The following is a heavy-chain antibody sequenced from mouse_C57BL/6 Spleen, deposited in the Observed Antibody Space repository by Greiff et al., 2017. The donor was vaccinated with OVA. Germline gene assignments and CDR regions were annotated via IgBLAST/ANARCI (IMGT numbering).Heavy chain of an antibody. CDR1: GYTFTSYW. J-gene: IGHJ1*03. CDR2: IYPGSGST. D-gene: IGHD1-1*01. CDR3: AKGSSYRWYFDV. Sequence: QVQLQQPGAELVKPGASVKMSCKASGYTFTSYWITWVKQRPGQGLEWIGDIYPGSGSTNYNEKFKSKATLTVDTSSSTAYMQLSSLTSEDSAVYYCAKGSSYRWYFDVWGTGTTVTVSS. V-gene: IGHV1-55*01.